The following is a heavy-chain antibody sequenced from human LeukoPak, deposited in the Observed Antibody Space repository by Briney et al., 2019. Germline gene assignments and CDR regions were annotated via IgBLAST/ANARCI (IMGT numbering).Heavy chain of an antibody. CDR1: GGSFSGYY. D-gene: IGHD2-15*01. J-gene: IGHJ5*02. CDR3: ARTDIVAREGNWFDP. V-gene: IGHV4-34*01. Sequence: SETLSLTCAVYGGSFSGYYWSWIRQPPGKGLEWIGEINHSGSTNYNPSLKSRVTISVDTSKNQFSLKLSSVTAADTAVYYCARTDIVAREGNWFDPWGQGTLVTVSS. CDR2: INHSGST.